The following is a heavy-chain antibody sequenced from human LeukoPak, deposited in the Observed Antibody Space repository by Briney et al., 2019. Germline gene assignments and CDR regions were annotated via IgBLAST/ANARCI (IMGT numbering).Heavy chain of an antibody. V-gene: IGHV1-8*02. J-gene: IGHJ3*02. CDR2: INPNSGNT. Sequence: ASVKVSCKASGYTFTGYYMHWVRQAPGQGLEWMGRINPNSGNTGYAQKFQGRVTMTRNTSISTAYMELSSLRSEDTAVYYCARGYSSSWYNRVDIRGQGTMVTVSS. D-gene: IGHD6-13*01. CDR3: ARGYSSSWYNRVDI. CDR1: GYTFTGYY.